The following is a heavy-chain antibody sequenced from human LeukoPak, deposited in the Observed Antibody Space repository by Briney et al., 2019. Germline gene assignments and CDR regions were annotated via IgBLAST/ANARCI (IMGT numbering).Heavy chain of an antibody. CDR1: GFTFSNYW. CDR2: IEQDGNKK. J-gene: IGHJ3*02. CDR3: ARGYVGGSYHDAFDI. D-gene: IGHD1-26*01. V-gene: IGHV3-7*04. Sequence: PGGSLRLSCAASGFTFSNYWMTWVRQAPGRGLEWVANIEQDGNKKYYVDSVKGRFTISRDNAKNSLYLQMNSLRAEDTAVYYCARGYVGGSYHDAFDIWGQGTMVTVSS.